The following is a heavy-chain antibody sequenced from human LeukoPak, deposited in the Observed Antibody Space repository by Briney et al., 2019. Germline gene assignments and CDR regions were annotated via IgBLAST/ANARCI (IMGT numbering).Heavy chain of an antibody. CDR1: CRSITSNY. Sequence: PSETLSLTCTLSCRSITSNYWISIRQPPRQGLELIGHIAYSVKTNYNPSLKSRVAMSVDTSKNQLSLKLTSVTDADTVVYYCAKGYRDVVGWFDPWGQGTLVTVSS. D-gene: IGHD2-15*01. V-gene: IGHV4-59*01. CDR2: IAYSVKT. CDR3: AKGYRDVVGWFDP. J-gene: IGHJ5*02.